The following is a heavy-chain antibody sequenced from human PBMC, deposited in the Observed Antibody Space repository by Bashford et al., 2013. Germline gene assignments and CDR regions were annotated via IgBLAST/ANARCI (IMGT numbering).Heavy chain of an antibody. D-gene: IGHD3-10*01. CDR3: ARFNASAGLDH. CDR1: GFSFSSYA. Sequence: GSLRLSCAASGFSFSSYAFHWVRQAPGKGLEWVSIVSSDGTNKDYADSVKGRFTISRDDSENTLFLQMNSLRAEDTAVYFCARFNASAGLDHWGQGTLVTVSS. V-gene: IGHV3-30*01. J-gene: IGHJ4*02. CDR2: VSSDGTNK.